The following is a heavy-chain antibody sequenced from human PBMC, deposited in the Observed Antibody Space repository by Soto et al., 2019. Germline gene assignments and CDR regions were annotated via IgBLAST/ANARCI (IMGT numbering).Heavy chain of an antibody. CDR3: AKDLKSLDTPTSHYTWNYVGAFDI. CDR1: GFTFSSYA. D-gene: IGHD1-7*01. Sequence: EVQLLESGGGLVQPGGSLRLSCAASGFTFSSYAMSWVRQAPGKGLEWVSAISGSGGSTYYADSVNGRFTISRDNSKNTLYLQMNSLRAEDTAVYYCAKDLKSLDTPTSHYTWNYVGAFDIWGQGTMVTVSS. V-gene: IGHV3-23*01. J-gene: IGHJ3*02. CDR2: ISGSGGST.